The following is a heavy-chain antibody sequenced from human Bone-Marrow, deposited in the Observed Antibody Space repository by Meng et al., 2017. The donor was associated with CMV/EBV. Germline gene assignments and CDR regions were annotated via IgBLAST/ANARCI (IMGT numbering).Heavy chain of an antibody. CDR2: INPNSGGT. CDR3: ARDVAYSNNAFDI. Sequence: ASVKVSCKASGYTFIGYYMHWVRQAPGQGLQWMGWINPNSGGTKYAQKFQGRVTMTRDTSISTAYMELSRLRSDDTAVYYCARDVAYSNNAFDIWGQGTMVTVSS. V-gene: IGHV1-2*02. CDR1: GYTFIGYY. J-gene: IGHJ3*02. D-gene: IGHD4-11*01.